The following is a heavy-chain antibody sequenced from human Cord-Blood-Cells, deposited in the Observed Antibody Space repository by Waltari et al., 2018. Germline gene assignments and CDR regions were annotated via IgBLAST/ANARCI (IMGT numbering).Heavy chain of an antibody. J-gene: IGHJ4*02. D-gene: IGHD2-15*01. Sequence: VQLVDSGGGVVQPGRSLSLSCAAHGFTFSSYGMHWVRQAPGKGLEWVAVISYDGSNKYYADAVKGRFNISRENSKNTLYLQMNSLRAEDTAVYYCAKDFGDGGKDYWGQGTLVTVSS. CDR2: ISYDGSNK. CDR3: AKDFGDGGKDY. V-gene: IGHV3-30*18. CDR1: GFTFSSYG.